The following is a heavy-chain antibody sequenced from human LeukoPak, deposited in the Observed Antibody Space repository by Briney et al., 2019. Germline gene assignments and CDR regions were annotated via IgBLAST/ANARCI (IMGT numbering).Heavy chain of an antibody. CDR1: GGTFSSYA. CDR3: ARVAAAGITYYYYYMDV. Sequence: SVKVSCKASGGTFSSYAISWVRQAPGQGLEWMGGIIPIFGTANYAQKFQGRVTITTDESTSTAYMELSSLRSEDTAVYYCARVAAAGITYYYYYMDVWGKGTTVTVSS. J-gene: IGHJ6*03. D-gene: IGHD6-13*01. V-gene: IGHV1-69*05. CDR2: IIPIFGTA.